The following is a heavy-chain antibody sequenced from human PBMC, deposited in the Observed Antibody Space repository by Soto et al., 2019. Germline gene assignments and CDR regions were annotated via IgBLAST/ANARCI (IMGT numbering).Heavy chain of an antibody. Sequence: EVQLVESGGGLVQTGGSLRLSCAASGFSFSSYWIHWVRQAPGKGLVWVSRIKTDGSSTDYADSVKGRFTISRDNPKNTLYLQLNKLSAEDTAVYYCAKREGNTYGLFHWGQGTLVTVSS. CDR1: GFSFSSYW. J-gene: IGHJ4*02. D-gene: IGHD5-18*01. CDR2: IKTDGSST. V-gene: IGHV3-74*01. CDR3: AKREGNTYGLFH.